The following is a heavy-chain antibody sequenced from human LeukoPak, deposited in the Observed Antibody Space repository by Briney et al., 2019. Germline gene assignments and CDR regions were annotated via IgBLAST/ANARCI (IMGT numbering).Heavy chain of an antibody. D-gene: IGHD1-14*01. V-gene: IGHV3-33*01. CDR2: IWYDGSNK. J-gene: IGHJ4*02. Sequence: PGGSLRLSCAASGFTFSSYGMHWVRQAPGKGLEWVAVIWYDGSNKYYADSVKGRFTISRDNSKNTLCLQMNSLRAEDTAVYYCARVVTESFFDYWGQGTLVTVSS. CDR1: GFTFSSYG. CDR3: ARVVTESFFDY.